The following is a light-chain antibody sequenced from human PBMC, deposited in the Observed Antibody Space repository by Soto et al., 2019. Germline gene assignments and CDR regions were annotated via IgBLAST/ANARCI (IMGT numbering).Light chain of an antibody. J-gene: IGKJ2*01. CDR2: GAS. V-gene: IGKV3-20*01. Sequence: EIVLTQSPGTLSLSPGERATLSCRASQSISSNYLAWYQQKPGQAPRLLIYGASSRATAIPDRFCGSGSGTDFTLTISRLEPEDFAVYYCQQYGSSPPYTFGQGTKLEIK. CDR3: QQYGSSPPYT. CDR1: QSISSNY.